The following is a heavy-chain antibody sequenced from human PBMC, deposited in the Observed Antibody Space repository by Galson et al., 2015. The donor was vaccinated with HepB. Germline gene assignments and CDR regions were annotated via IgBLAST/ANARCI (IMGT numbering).Heavy chain of an antibody. V-gene: IGHV2-5*02. J-gene: IGHJ5*02. CDR1: GFSLNSSGVG. D-gene: IGHD4-17*01. Sequence: PALVKPTQTLTLTCSFSGFSLNSSGVGLGWFRQPPGKALEWLALVYWDDDNRYSPSLKSRLTITKDTSRNQVVLTMTTMDPVDTATYYCAHRPRKSFLDFGYGCFDPWGQVNLVTVSS. CDR2: VYWDDDN. CDR3: AHRPRKSFLDFGYGCFDP.